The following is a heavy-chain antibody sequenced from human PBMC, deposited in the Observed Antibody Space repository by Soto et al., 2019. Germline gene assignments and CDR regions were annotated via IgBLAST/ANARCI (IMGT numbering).Heavy chain of an antibody. J-gene: IGHJ3*02. V-gene: IGHV1-18*01. CDR2: ISAYNGNT. Sequence: QVQLVQSGAEVKKPGASVKVSCKASGYTFTSYGISWVRQAPGQGLEWMGWISAYNGNTNYAQKLQGRVTVTTDISTSKAYMELGSLRSDDTAVYYCARLDSSGYYYWNGFDIWGQETMVTVSS. CDR1: GYTFTSYG. D-gene: IGHD3-22*01. CDR3: ARLDSSGYYYWNGFDI.